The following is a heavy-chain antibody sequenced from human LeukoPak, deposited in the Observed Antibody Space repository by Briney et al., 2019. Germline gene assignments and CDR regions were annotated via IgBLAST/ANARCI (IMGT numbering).Heavy chain of an antibody. J-gene: IGHJ4*02. CDR1: EFTFNIYS. CDR3: ARDPFYYDAAGSDDY. CDR2: ISSGSTYI. V-gene: IGHV3-21*01. Sequence: GGSLRLSCAASEFTFNIYSFNWIRQPPGGRLEWVSSISSGSTYIYYSDSVKGRFTVSRDNAKNSLFLQMNNLRAEDTAVYYCARDPFYYDAAGSDDYWGQGTLVTVSS. D-gene: IGHD3-22*01.